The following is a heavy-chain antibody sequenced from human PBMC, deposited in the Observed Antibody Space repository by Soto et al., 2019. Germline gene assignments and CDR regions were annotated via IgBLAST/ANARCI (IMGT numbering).Heavy chain of an antibody. J-gene: IGHJ6*02. V-gene: IGHV4-59*01. CDR3: ARQWSGYYKGFGMDV. CDR2: IYYSGST. CDR1: GGSISSYY. D-gene: IGHD3-3*01. Sequence: TCTVSGGSISSYYWSWIRQPPGKGLEWIGYIYYSGSTNYNPSLKSRVTISVDTSKNQFSLKLSSVTAADTAVYYCARQWSGYYKGFGMDVWGQGTTVTVSS.